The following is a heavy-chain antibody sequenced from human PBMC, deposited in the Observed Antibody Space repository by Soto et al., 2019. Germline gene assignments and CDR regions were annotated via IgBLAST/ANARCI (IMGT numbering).Heavy chain of an antibody. CDR2: IYSDTST. J-gene: IGHJ4*02. V-gene: IGHV3-66*01. Sequence: EVQLVESGGGLVQPGGSLRLSCVASGFTVSSDYMSWVRQAPGKGLEWVSVIYSDTSTYYADSVKGRFIFSRDNCKNTLYLQMNSLRDEDTAVYYWARALYYGGKGSRFDYWGQGTLVTVSS. CDR3: ARALYYGGKGSRFDY. CDR1: GFTVSSDY. D-gene: IGHD4-17*01.